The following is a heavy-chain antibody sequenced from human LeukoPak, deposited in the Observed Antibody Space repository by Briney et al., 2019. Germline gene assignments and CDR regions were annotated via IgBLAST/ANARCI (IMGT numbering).Heavy chain of an antibody. V-gene: IGHV4-61*02. CDR3: ARGTYYDFWSGYNNWFDP. CDR2: IYTSEST. CDR1: GGSISSGSYY. Sequence: SQTLSLTXTVSGGSISSGSYYWSWIRQPAGKGLEWIGRIYTSESTNYNPSLKSRVTISVDTSKNQFSLKLSSVTAADTAVYYCARGTYYDFWSGYNNWFDPWGQGTLVTVSS. J-gene: IGHJ5*02. D-gene: IGHD3-3*01.